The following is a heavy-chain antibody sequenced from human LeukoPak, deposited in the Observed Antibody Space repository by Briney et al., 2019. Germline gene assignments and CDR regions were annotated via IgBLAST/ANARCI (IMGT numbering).Heavy chain of an antibody. CDR3: ARNLPAADY. D-gene: IGHD2-2*01. CDR1: GFTFSRYS. J-gene: IGHJ4*02. Sequence: PGGSLRLSCAASGFTFSRYSTSWVRQAPGKGLEWVSSISDDSIWIYYADSVEGRFTISRDNAQNSLYLQMNSLRAEDTAVYYCARNLPAADYWGQGTLVTVSS. V-gene: IGHV3-21*01. CDR2: ISDDSIWI.